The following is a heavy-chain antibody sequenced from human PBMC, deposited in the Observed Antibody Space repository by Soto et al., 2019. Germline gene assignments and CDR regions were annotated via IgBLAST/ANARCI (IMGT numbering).Heavy chain of an antibody. V-gene: IGHV3-23*01. Sequence: EVQLLESGGGLVQPGGSLRLSCAASGFTFSSYAMSWVRQAPGKGLEWVSAISGSGGSTYYADSVKGRFTISRDNSKNTLYLQMNSLRAEDTAVYYCATRPNGEGWFDPWGQGTLVTVSS. CDR2: ISGSGGST. CDR3: ATRPNGEGWFDP. CDR1: GFTFSSYA. D-gene: IGHD3-10*01. J-gene: IGHJ5*02.